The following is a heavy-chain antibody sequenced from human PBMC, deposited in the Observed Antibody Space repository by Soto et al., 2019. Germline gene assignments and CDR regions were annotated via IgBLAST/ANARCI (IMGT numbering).Heavy chain of an antibody. CDR2: INHSGST. J-gene: IGHJ4*02. CDR1: GGSFSGYY. Sequence: KPSETLSLTCAVYGGSFSGYYWSWIRQPPGKGLEWIGEINHSGSTNYNPSLKSRVTISVDTSKNQFSLKLSSVTAADTAVYYCARRASYSSGWYSAPLRFDYWGQGTLVTVSS. V-gene: IGHV4-34*01. CDR3: ARRASYSSGWYSAPLRFDY. D-gene: IGHD6-19*01.